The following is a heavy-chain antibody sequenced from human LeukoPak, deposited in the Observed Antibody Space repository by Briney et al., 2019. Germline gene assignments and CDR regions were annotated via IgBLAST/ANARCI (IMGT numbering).Heavy chain of an antibody. CDR3: ARGRANYFDY. Sequence: SETLSLTCTVSGGSISSYYWSWIRPPPGKGLEWIGYIYTSGSTNYNPSLKSRVTISVGTSKNQFSLKLSSVTAADTAVYYCARGRANYFDYWGRGTLVTVSS. D-gene: IGHD1-26*01. CDR1: GGSISSYY. V-gene: IGHV4-4*09. J-gene: IGHJ4*02. CDR2: IYTSGST.